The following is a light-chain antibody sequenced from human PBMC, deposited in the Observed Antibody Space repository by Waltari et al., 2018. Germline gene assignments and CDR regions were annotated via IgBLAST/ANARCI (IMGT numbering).Light chain of an antibody. V-gene: IGLV4-69*01. CDR1: RGHSSTV. CDR3: QTGGHGTWV. Sequence: QLVLTQSPSASASLGASVKLTCTLSRGHSSTVIARHQQQPEKGPQYLMKVNSDGSHSKGDEIPDRFSGSSSGAERYLTISNVQSEDEADYYCQTGGHGTWVFGGGTKLTVL. J-gene: IGLJ3*02. CDR2: VNSDGSH.